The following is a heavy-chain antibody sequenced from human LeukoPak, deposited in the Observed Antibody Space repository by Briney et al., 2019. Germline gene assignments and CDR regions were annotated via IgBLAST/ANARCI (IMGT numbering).Heavy chain of an antibody. CDR1: GFTFSSYA. Sequence: GGSLRLSCAASGFTFSSYAMSWVRQAPGKGLEWISAISGSGGSTYYADSVKGRFTISRDNSKNTLYLQMNSLRAEDTAEYYCAKDLLAAPNVDYWGQGTLVTVSS. D-gene: IGHD6-6*01. CDR3: AKDLLAAPNVDY. V-gene: IGHV3-23*01. CDR2: ISGSGGST. J-gene: IGHJ4*02.